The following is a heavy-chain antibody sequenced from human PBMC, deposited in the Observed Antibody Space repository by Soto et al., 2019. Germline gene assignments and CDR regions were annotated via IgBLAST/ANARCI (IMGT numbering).Heavy chain of an antibody. CDR3: AKDNRPYYFDY. V-gene: IGHV3-23*01. J-gene: IGHJ4*02. D-gene: IGHD6-6*01. CDR2: ISGSGGST. CDR1: GFTFSSYA. Sequence: EVQLLESGGGLVQPGRSLPLSSAASGFTFSSYAMSWVRQAPGTGLEWVSAISGSGGSTYYADSVKGRFTISRDNSKNTLYQQMNSLRAEDTAVYYCAKDNRPYYFDYWGQGTLVTVCS.